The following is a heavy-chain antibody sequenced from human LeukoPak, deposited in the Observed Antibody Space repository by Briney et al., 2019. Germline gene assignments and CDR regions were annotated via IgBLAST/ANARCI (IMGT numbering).Heavy chain of an antibody. V-gene: IGHV1-2*02. J-gene: IGHJ4*02. Sequence: ASVKVSCKASGYSFNDKYLHWVRQAPGQGLEWMGSINPNSGGTNYAQKFQGRVTMTRDTSISTAYMELSRLRSDDTAVYYCARVLPYYYDSSGYPDFDYWGQGTLVTVSS. CDR2: INPNSGGT. CDR1: GYSFNDKY. CDR3: ARVLPYYYDSSGYPDFDY. D-gene: IGHD3-22*01.